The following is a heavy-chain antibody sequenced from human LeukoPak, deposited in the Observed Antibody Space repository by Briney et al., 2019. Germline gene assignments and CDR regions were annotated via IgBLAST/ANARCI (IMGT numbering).Heavy chain of an antibody. D-gene: IGHD4-17*01. J-gene: IGHJ5*02. CDR1: GFTFCSYS. V-gene: IGHV3-48*01. Sequence: GGSLRLSCAASGFTFCSYSMNWVRQAPGKGLEWVSYISSSSSIIYYADSVKGRFTISRDNAKNSLYLQMNSLRAEDTAVYYCARARTAQYNWFDPWGQGTLVTVSS. CDR2: ISSSSSII. CDR3: ARARTAQYNWFDP.